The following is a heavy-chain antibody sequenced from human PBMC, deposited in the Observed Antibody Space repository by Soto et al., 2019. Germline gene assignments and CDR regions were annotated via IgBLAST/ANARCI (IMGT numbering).Heavy chain of an antibody. CDR2: IYHSGNT. V-gene: IGHV4-61*01. CDR3: ARIRDYYASPITIRPWFDP. Sequence: SETLSLTCTVSGGSISSSSYYWSWIRQPPGKGPEWIGYIYHSGNTNYNPSLKSRVTISVDTSKNQFSLKLSSLTAADTAVYYCARIRDYYASPITIRPWFDPWGQGTLVTVSS. D-gene: IGHD3-16*01. CDR1: GGSISSSSYY. J-gene: IGHJ5*02.